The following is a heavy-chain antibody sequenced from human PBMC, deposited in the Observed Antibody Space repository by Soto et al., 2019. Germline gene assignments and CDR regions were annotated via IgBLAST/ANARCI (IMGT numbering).Heavy chain of an antibody. Sequence: SVKVSCKASGGTFSSYTISWVRQAPGQGLEWMGRIIPILGIANYAQKFQGRVTITADKSTSTAYMELRSLRSDDTAVYYCARGTPLYCGGDCYLYYFDHWGQG. J-gene: IGHJ4*02. D-gene: IGHD2-21*02. CDR3: ARGTPLYCGGDCYLYYFDH. CDR1: GGTFSSYT. CDR2: IIPILGIA. V-gene: IGHV1-69*02.